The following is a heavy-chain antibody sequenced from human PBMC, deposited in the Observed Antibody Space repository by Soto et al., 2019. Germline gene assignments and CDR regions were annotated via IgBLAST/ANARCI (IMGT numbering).Heavy chain of an antibody. CDR2: IRSKGNNYAT. CDR3: SRQASDFWSGKPQYYMDV. CDR1: GFTFSGSA. J-gene: IGHJ6*03. V-gene: IGHV3-73*01. D-gene: IGHD3-3*01. Sequence: EVQLVESGGGLVQPGGSLKLSCAASGFTFSGSAMHWVRQASGKGLEWVGRIRSKGNNYATAYGASLRGRFTISRDDSKDTTYLQMNSLNTEDTAVDYCSRQASDFWSGKPQYYMDVWGKGTTVTGSS.